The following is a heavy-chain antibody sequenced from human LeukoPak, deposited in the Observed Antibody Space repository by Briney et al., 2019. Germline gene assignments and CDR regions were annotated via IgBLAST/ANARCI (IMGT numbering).Heavy chain of an antibody. V-gene: IGHV3-72*01. J-gene: IGHJ4*02. CDR2: TRNKANSYTT. CDR1: GFTFSDHY. CDR3: ALYYYDSSGYYYFDY. Sequence: GGSLRLSCAASGFTFSDHYMDWVRQAPGKGLEWVGRTRNKANSYTTEYAASVKGRFTISRDDSKNSLYLQMNSLKTEDTAVYYCALYYYDSSGYYYFDYWGQGTLVTVSS. D-gene: IGHD3-22*01.